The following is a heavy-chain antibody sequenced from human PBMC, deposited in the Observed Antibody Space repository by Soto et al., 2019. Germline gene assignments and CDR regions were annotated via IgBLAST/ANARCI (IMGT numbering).Heavy chain of an antibody. V-gene: IGHV4-31*03. CDR3: ARDRGVVVAATPGAFDI. CDR1: GGSISSGGYY. J-gene: IGHJ3*02. Sequence: QVQLQESGPGLVKPSQTLSLTCTVSGGSISSGGYYWSWIRQHPGKGLEWIGYIYYSGSTYYNPSLKSRVTISVDTSKNQFSLKLSSVTAADTAVYYCARDRGVVVAATPGAFDIWGQGTMVTVSS. D-gene: IGHD2-15*01. CDR2: IYYSGST.